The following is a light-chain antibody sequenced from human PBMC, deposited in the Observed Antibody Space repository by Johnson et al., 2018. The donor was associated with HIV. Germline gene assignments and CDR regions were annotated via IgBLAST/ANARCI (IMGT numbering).Light chain of an antibody. J-gene: IGLJ1*01. Sequence: QSVLTQPPSVSAAPRQKVTISCSGSSSNIGKNYVSWYRHLPGTAPKLLIYDNDKRPSGIPDRFSASKSGSSATLGITGLQTGDEADYYCGTWDSSLSVYVFGTGTKVTVL. CDR2: DND. CDR1: SSNIGKNY. CDR3: GTWDSSLSVYV. V-gene: IGLV1-51*01.